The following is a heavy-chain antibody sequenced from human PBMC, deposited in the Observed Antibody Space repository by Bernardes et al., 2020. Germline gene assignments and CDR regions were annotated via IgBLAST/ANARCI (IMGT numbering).Heavy chain of an antibody. D-gene: IGHD3-22*01. CDR2: IYPIDSDI. V-gene: IGHV5-51*01. Sequence: APLKSSGQGSGYNFATSWIAWVRQMPGQGLEWMGMIYPIDSDIRYSPSFQGQVTISADESIGTAYLQWSSLKASDTAMYFCARRDYYDGDAYGYWGQGTLVTVSS. CDR3: ARRDYYDGDAYGY. CDR1: GYNFATSW. J-gene: IGHJ4*02.